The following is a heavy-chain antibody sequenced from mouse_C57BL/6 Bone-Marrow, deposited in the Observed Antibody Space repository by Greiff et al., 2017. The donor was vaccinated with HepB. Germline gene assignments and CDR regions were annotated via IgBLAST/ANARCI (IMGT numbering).Heavy chain of an antibody. J-gene: IGHJ4*01. D-gene: IGHD1-1*01. CDR2: IFPGSGST. Sequence: QVQLQQSGAELMKPGASVKLSCKATGYTFTGYWIEWVKQRPGHGLEWIGEIFPGSGSTNYNEKFKGKATFTADTSSNTAYMQLSSLTTDDSAIYYCARRSIYYYGSRLYYYAMDYWGQGTSVTVSS. CDR1: GYTFTGYW. V-gene: IGHV1-9*01. CDR3: ARRSIYYYGSRLYYYAMDY.